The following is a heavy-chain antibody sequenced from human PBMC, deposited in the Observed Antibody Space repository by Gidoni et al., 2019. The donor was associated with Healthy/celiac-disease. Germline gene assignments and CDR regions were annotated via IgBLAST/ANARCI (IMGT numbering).Heavy chain of an antibody. CDR3: ARDRAIFGVVAPGLDY. CDR2: ISSSSSYI. CDR1: GFTFSSSS. Sequence: CAASGFTFSSSSMNWVRQAPGKGLEWVSSISSSSSYIYYADSVKGRFTISRDNAKNSLYLQMNSLRAEDTAVYYCARDRAIFGVVAPGLDYWGQGTLVTVSS. V-gene: IGHV3-21*01. D-gene: IGHD3-3*01. J-gene: IGHJ4*02.